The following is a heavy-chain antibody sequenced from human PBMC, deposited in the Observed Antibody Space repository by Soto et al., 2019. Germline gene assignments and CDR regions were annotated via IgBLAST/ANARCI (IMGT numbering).Heavy chain of an antibody. J-gene: IGHJ6*02. CDR2: INPNSGGT. CDR1: GYTFTGYY. Sequence: ASVKVSCKASGYTFTGYYMHWVRQAPGQGLEWMGWINPNSGGTNYAQKFQGWVTMTRDTSISAAYMELSRLRSDDTAVYYCARGDFMGYYYGMDVWGQGTTVTVSS. D-gene: IGHD3-3*01. CDR3: ARGDFMGYYYGMDV. V-gene: IGHV1-2*04.